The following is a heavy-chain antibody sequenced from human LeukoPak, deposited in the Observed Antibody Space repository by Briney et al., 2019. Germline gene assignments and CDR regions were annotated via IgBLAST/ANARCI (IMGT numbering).Heavy chain of an antibody. D-gene: IGHD5-24*01. J-gene: IGHJ4*02. CDR1: GGSISSYY. CDR3: ARISRDGYNYYFDY. V-gene: IGHV4-59*01. Sequence: SETLSLTCTVSGGSISSYYWSWIRQPPGKGLEWIGYIYYSGSTNYNPSLKSRVTISVDTSKNQFSLKLGSVTAADTAVYYCARISRDGYNYYFDYWGQGTLVTVSS. CDR2: IYYSGST.